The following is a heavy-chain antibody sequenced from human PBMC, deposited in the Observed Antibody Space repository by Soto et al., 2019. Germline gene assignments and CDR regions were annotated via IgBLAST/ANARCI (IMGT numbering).Heavy chain of an antibody. J-gene: IGHJ6*02. V-gene: IGHV5-51*01. CDR3: ARHLYGDPRKLAYYYYGMDV. CDR1: GYSFTSYW. D-gene: IGHD4-17*01. CDR2: IYPGDSDT. Sequence: GESLKISCKGSGYSFTSYWIGWVRQMPGKGLEWMGIIYPGDSDTRYSPSFQGQVTISADKSISTAYLQWSSLKASDTAMYYCARHLYGDPRKLAYYYYGMDVWGQGTTVTVSS.